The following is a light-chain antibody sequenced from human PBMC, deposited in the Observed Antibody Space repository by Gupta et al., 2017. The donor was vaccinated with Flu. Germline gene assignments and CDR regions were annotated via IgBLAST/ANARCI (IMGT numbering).Light chain of an antibody. CDR2: EDS. CDR1: SSNIGNHY. J-gene: IGLJ2*01. CDR3: GTWDSSLTAGV. Sequence: SVLTQPPSVSAAYGQRVHISCPGSSSNIGNHYVSWSQQLPGTAPKLLIYEDSERPSGIPDRFSGSKSGTSATLGITGLQTCDEAEYYCGTWDSSLTAGVFGVGTKVTVL. V-gene: IGLV1-51*02.